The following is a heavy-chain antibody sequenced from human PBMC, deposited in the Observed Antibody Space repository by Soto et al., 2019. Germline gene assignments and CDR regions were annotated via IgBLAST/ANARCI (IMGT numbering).Heavy chain of an antibody. CDR2: ISSSSSTI. CDR1: GFTFSSYS. CDR3: ARGWEDGSGGSCSLDFDY. Sequence: GGSLRLSCAASGFTFSSYSMNWVRQAPGKGLEWVSYISSSSSTIYYADSVKGRFTISRDNAKNSLYLQMNSLRAEDTAVYYCARGWEDGSGGSCSLDFDYWGQGTLVTVS. V-gene: IGHV3-48*01. D-gene: IGHD2-15*01. J-gene: IGHJ4*02.